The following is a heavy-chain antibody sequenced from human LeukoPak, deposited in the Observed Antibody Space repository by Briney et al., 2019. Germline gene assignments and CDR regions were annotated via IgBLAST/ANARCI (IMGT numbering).Heavy chain of an antibody. CDR3: ARGGVDYYGSGTYYLMYYFDY. CDR2: ISYDGSNK. V-gene: IGHV3-30*03. D-gene: IGHD3-10*01. CDR1: GFTFSSYG. Sequence: GGSLRLSCAASGFTFSSYGMHWVRQAPGKGLEWVAVISYDGSNKYYADSVKGRFTISRDNSKNTLYLQMNSLRAEDTAVYFCARGGVDYYGSGTYYLMYYFDYWGQGALVTVSS. J-gene: IGHJ4*02.